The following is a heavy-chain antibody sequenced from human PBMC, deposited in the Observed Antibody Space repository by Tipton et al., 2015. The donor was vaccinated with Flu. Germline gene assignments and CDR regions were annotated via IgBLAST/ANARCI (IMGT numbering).Heavy chain of an antibody. J-gene: IGHJ4*02. CDR3: VDKECSGDSCYLDY. V-gene: IGHV3-30*02. CDR1: GFTFSRYG. Sequence: SLRLSCTASGFTFSRYGMHWVRQAPGKGLEWVAFIRYHGGNKFYADSVKRRFTISRDNSKNTLVLQMDSLTIEDTAVYYSVDKECSGDSCYLDYLGPGSLVSVSS. CDR2: IRYHGGNK. D-gene: IGHD2-15*01.